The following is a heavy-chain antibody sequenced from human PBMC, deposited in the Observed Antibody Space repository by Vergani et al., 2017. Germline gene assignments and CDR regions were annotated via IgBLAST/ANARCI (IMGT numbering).Heavy chain of an antibody. CDR3: AGLDYDDFWSGYQSRHDAFDI. J-gene: IGHJ3*02. Sequence: QVQLQESGPGLVKPSETLSLTCTVSGGSISSYNWSWIRQPPGKGLEWFGSLYYSGSTNYNPSLKSRVTISVDTSKNKFSLKLSSVTAADTAVYYCAGLDYDDFWSGYQSRHDAFDIWGQGTMVTVSS. D-gene: IGHD3-3*01. CDR2: LYYSGST. V-gene: IGHV4-59*01. CDR1: GGSISSYN.